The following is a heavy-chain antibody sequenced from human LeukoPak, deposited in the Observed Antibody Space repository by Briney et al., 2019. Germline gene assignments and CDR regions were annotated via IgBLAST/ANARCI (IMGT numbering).Heavy chain of an antibody. Sequence: PGGSLRLSCAASGFTFSSYAMHWVRQAPGKGLEWVSFIRFDGSNKYYADSVKGRFTISRDNSKNTLYLQMNSLRAEDTAVYYCARGIAAAGHYYYMDVWGKGTTVTVSS. J-gene: IGHJ6*03. CDR2: IRFDGSNK. V-gene: IGHV3-30*04. D-gene: IGHD6-13*01. CDR1: GFTFSSYA. CDR3: ARGIAAAGHYYYMDV.